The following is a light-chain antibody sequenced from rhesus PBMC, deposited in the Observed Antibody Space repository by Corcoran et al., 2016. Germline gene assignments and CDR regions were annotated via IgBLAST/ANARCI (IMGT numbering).Light chain of an antibody. V-gene: IGKV3-42*03. Sequence: EIVLTQSPATLSLSSGERATLSCRASQSVSSDLAWYQQKPGQAPSLLIFGASPRATGVPDRFSGSGSGTDFSLTISSLEPEDFAVYYCQQYSNWPLTFGGGTKVEIK. CDR2: GAS. CDR1: QSVSSD. J-gene: IGKJ4*01. CDR3: QQYSNWPLT.